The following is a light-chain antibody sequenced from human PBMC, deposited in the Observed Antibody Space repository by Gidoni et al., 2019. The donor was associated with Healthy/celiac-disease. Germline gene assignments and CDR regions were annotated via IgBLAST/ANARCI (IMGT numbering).Light chain of an antibody. V-gene: IGKV3-11*01. CDR3: QQRRNWPPEGIT. CDR2: DAS. Sequence: EIVLTQSPATLSLSPVERATLSCRASQSVSSYLAWYQQKPGQAPRLLIYDASNRATGIPARFSGSGSGTDFTLTISSLEPEDFAVYDCQQRRNWPPEGITFGGGTKVEIK. J-gene: IGKJ4*01. CDR1: QSVSSY.